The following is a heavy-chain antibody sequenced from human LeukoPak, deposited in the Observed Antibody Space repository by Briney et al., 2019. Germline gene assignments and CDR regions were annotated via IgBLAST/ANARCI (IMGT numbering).Heavy chain of an antibody. D-gene: IGHD6-19*01. CDR2: ISGSGGST. V-gene: IGHV3-23*01. CDR3: AKAPRGQWSSDY. Sequence: GGTLRLSCAASGFTFSSYGMSWVHQAPEKGLEWVSAISGSGGSTYYADSVKGRFTISRDNSKNTLYLQMNSLRAEDTAVYYCAKAPRGQWSSDYWGQGTLVTVSS. CDR1: GFTFSSYG. J-gene: IGHJ4*02.